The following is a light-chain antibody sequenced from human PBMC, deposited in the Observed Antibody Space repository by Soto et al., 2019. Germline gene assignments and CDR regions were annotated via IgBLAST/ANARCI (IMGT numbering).Light chain of an antibody. CDR1: QSVSSDY. Sequence: EIVLTQSPDTLSLSPGERATLSCRASQSVSSDYLVWYQQKPGLPPRLLIYGASRRATGIPDRFSGSGSGTDFILTISRLEPEDFEVYYCQHYGNTPPSVTFGPGTKVDIK. J-gene: IGKJ3*01. V-gene: IGKV3-20*01. CDR3: QHYGNTPPSVT. CDR2: GAS.